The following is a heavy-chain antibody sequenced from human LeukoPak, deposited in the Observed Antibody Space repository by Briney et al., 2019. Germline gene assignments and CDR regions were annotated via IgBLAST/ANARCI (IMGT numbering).Heavy chain of an antibody. J-gene: IGHJ6*02. V-gene: IGHV3-30*03. CDR1: GFTFSSYG. CDR3: ARGGIAVGYGMDV. D-gene: IGHD6-19*01. CDR2: ISYDGSNK. Sequence: GGSLRLSCAASGFTFSSYGMHWVRQAPGKGLEWVAVISYDGSNKYYADSVKGRFTISRDNSKNTLYLQMNSLRAGDTAVYYCARGGIAVGYGMDVWGQGTTVTVSS.